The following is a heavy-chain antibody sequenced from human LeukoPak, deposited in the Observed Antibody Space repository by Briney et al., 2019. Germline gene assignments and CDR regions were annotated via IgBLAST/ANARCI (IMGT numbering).Heavy chain of an antibody. CDR2: TYYRSKWYN. CDR1: GDSVSSNSAA. Sequence: SQTLSLTCAISGDSVSSNSAAWNWIRQSPSRGLEWLGRTYYRSKWYNDYAVSVKSRITINPDTSKNQFSLQLNSVTPEDTAVYYCARGAEMATINYYYYGMDVWGQGTTVTVSS. D-gene: IGHD5-24*01. CDR3: ARGAEMATINYYYYGMDV. V-gene: IGHV6-1*01. J-gene: IGHJ6*02.